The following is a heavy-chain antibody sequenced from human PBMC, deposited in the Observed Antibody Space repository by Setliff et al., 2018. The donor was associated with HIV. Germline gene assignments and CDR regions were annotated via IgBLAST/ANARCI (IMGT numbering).Heavy chain of an antibody. CDR2: ISFSIDGT. V-gene: IGHV3-23*01. D-gene: IGHD3-22*01. Sequence: GGSLRLSCAASGFTFSTYTMSWVRQAPGKGLEWVSTISFSIDGTYYADSVKGRFIISRDSAKSELYLQMKSLRAEDTAEYYCAKELAASGLGYFDSWGRGILVTVSS. CDR1: GFTFSTYT. CDR3: AKELAASGLGYFDS. J-gene: IGHJ5*01.